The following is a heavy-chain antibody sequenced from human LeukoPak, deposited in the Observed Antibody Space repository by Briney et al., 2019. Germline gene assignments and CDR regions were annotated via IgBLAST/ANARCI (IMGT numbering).Heavy chain of an antibody. CDR1: GFSFSNYG. V-gene: IGHV3-30*18. J-gene: IGHJ4*02. CDR3: AKDRGSGYQAGLDY. Sequence: PGRSLRLSCAASGFSFSNYGVHWVRQAPGKGLEWVAVISYDGTLKYYEDSVRGRFTISRDNSKNTLYLQMNSLRVGDTAMYYCAKDRGSGYQAGLDYWGQGTLVTVSS. D-gene: IGHD5-12*01. CDR2: ISYDGTLK.